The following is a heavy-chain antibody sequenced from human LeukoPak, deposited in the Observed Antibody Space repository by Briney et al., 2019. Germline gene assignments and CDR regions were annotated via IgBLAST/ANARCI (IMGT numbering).Heavy chain of an antibody. D-gene: IGHD1-26*01. CDR3: ARRLSGTSTYYSDY. CDR2: IYPGDSDT. V-gene: IGHV5-51*01. CDR1: GYSFTTYW. J-gene: IGHJ4*02. Sequence: GESLQISCKGSGYSFTTYWIGWVRQMPGKGLEWMGIIYPGDSDTRYSPSFQGQVTISADKSSTAYLQWSSLKASDTAMYYCARRLSGTSTYYSDYWGQGTLVTVSS.